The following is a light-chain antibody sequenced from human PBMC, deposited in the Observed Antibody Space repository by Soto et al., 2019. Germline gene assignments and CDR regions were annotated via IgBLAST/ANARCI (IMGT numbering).Light chain of an antibody. J-gene: IGKJ1*01. CDR2: DAS. CDR1: QSITTW. Sequence: DIQVTHSPSTLSASVGGRFVITCRASQSITTWLAWYKQKPAKAPKLLIYDASSLESGVPSRFSGSGSGTEFPLTISSMKPDDFATYYCQQYNDYWTFGHGTKVDIK. CDR3: QQYNDYWT. V-gene: IGKV1-5*01.